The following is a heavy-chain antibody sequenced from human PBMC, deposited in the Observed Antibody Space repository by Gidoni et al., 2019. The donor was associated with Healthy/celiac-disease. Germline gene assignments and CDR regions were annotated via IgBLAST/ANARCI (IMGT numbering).Heavy chain of an antibody. V-gene: IGHV3-30*18. CDR1: GFPFSSLG. CDR3: AKDLRERKTGSSNWFDP. CDR2: ISYDGSNK. D-gene: IGHD6-6*01. J-gene: IGHJ5*02. Sequence: QVQLVESGGGVVQPGRSLSLSCAASGFPFSSLGMHWVRQAPGKGLEWVAVISYDGSNKYYADSVKGRFTISRDNSKNTLYLQMNSLRAEDTAVYYCAKDLRERKTGSSNWFDPWGQGTLVTVSS.